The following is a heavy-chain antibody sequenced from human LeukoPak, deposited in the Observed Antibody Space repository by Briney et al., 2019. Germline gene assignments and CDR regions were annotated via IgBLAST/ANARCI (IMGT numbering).Heavy chain of an antibody. Sequence: GGSLRLSCAASGFIFSNYWMTWVRQAPGKGLEWVAHIRQDGSERHYVDSVKDRFTISRDNAKNSLDLQMDSLRAKDTAVYYCARDWGSTGYDLYDSWGQGTLVTVSS. D-gene: IGHD5-12*01. J-gene: IGHJ4*02. CDR2: IRQDGSER. CDR3: ARDWGSTGYDLYDS. CDR1: GFIFSNYW. V-gene: IGHV3-7*01.